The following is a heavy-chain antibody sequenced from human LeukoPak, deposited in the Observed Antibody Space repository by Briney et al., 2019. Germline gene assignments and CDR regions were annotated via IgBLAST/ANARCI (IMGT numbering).Heavy chain of an antibody. CDR1: GFTFSSYA. Sequence: GGSLRLSCAASGFTFSSYAMSWVRQAPGKGLEWGSAISGSGDSTYHADSVKGRFTISRDNSKNTLYLQMNGLRAEDTAEYYCVKSLSGSGGYYPQFDYWGHGTLVTVSS. CDR3: VKSLSGSGGYYPQFDY. D-gene: IGHD3-10*01. V-gene: IGHV3-23*01. CDR2: ISGSGDST. J-gene: IGHJ4*01.